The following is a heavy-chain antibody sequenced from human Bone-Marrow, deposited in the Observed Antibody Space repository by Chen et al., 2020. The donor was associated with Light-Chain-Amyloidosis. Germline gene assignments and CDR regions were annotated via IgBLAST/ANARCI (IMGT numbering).Heavy chain of an antibody. Sequence: EVQLEQSGPEVKKPGESLKISCKGSGYTFPTYWIGWVRQMPGKGLEWMGVIYPDDSDARYSPPFEGQVTISADKSITTAYLQWRSLKASDTAMYYCARRRDGYNFDYWGQGTLVTVSS. CDR1: GYTFPTYW. J-gene: IGHJ4*02. D-gene: IGHD5-12*01. V-gene: IGHV5-51*01. CDR3: ARRRDGYNFDY. CDR2: IYPDDSDA.